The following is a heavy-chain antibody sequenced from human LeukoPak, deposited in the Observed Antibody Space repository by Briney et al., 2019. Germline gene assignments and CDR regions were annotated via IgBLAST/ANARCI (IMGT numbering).Heavy chain of an antibody. CDR1: GGSISGSSYY. V-gene: IGHV4-39*07. CDR2: IYYSGST. Sequence: SETLSLTCTVSGGSISGSSYYWGWIRQPPGKGLEWIGGIYYSGSTYYNPSLKSRVTISVDTSKNQFSLKLSSVTAADTAVYYCARGILADYWGQGTLITVSS. J-gene: IGHJ4*02. D-gene: IGHD3-9*01. CDR3: ARGILADY.